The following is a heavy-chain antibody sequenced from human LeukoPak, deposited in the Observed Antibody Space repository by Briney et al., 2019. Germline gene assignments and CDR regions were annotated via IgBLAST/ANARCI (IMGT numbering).Heavy chain of an antibody. D-gene: IGHD1-1*01. CDR1: GGSISNYY. Sequence: SETLSLTCTVSGGSISNYYWSWIRQPAGKGLEWIGYIYYSGTTNYNPSLKRRVTMSVDTSKNHFSLHLSSVTAADTAVYYCARYSSGKTLDQWGQGTLVTVSS. CDR2: IYYSGTT. J-gene: IGHJ4*02. CDR3: ARYSSGKTLDQ. V-gene: IGHV4-59*01.